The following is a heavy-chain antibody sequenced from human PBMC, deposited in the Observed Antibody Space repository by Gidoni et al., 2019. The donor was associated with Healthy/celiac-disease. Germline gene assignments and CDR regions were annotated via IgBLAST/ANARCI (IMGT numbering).Heavy chain of an antibody. CDR2: ISWNSGSI. CDR1: GFPFDDYA. CDR3: AKDISSTIAVAGFDY. J-gene: IGHJ4*02. D-gene: IGHD6-19*01. Sequence: EVQLVESGGGLVQPGRSLSLACAASGFPFDDYAMHWVRQAPGKGLDWVSGISWNSGSIGYADSVKGLFTISRDNAKNSLYLQMNSLRAEDTALYYCAKDISSTIAVAGFDYWGQGTLVTVSS. V-gene: IGHV3-9*01.